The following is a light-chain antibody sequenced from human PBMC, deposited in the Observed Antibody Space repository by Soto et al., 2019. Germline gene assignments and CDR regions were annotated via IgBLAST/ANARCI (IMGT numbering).Light chain of an antibody. CDR3: QQYNTFPFT. V-gene: IGKV1-5*01. CDR1: QSIPNS. J-gene: IGKJ3*01. CDR2: DAS. Sequence: DIQMTQSPSALSASVGDKVTITCRASQSIPNSLAWYQQKPGKAPKLLIYDASSLQSGVPSRFTGSGSGTEFTLTISILQPDDFAAYYCQQYNTFPFTFGLGTNVVI.